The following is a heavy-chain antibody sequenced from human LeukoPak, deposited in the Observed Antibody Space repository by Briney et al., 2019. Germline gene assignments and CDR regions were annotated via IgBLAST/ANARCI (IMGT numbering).Heavy chain of an antibody. CDR3: ARIFEALYYFDY. V-gene: IGHV4-39*01. CDR2: IYYSGTT. Sequence: PSETLSLTCTVSGGSISSSSYSWGWIRQPPGKGLEWIGSIYYSGTTYYNPSLKSRITMSVDTSKNQFSLRLSSVTAADTAIYYCARIFEALYYFDYWGQGTLVPVSS. CDR1: GGSISSSSYS. J-gene: IGHJ4*02. D-gene: IGHD2-15*01.